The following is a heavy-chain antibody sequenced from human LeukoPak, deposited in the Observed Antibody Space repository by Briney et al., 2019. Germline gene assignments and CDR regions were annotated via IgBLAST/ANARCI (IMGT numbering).Heavy chain of an antibody. D-gene: IGHD3-22*01. CDR1: GGSVSSNTYN. Sequence: SETLSLTCTVSGGSVSSNTYNWGWIRQPPGKGLEWIGSIYNSGSTFYNPSLKSRATISIDTSKNQFSLKLSSMAAADTAIYYCASQPYYESSGYYFYWGQGTLVTVSS. V-gene: IGHV4-39*01. J-gene: IGHJ4*02. CDR3: ASQPYYESSGYYFY. CDR2: IYNSGST.